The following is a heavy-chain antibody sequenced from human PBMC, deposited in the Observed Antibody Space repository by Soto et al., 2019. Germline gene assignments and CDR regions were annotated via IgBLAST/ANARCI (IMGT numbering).Heavy chain of an antibody. CDR2: INAGNGNT. CDR1: GYTFTSYA. J-gene: IGHJ3*02. D-gene: IGHD6-13*01. CDR3: ARAYRSTDAFDI. V-gene: IGHV1-3*01. Sequence: ASVKVSCKASGYTFTSYAMHWVRQAPGQRLEWMGWINAGNGNTKYSQKFQGRVTITRDTSISTAYMELSRLRSDDTAVYYCARAYRSTDAFDIWGQGTMVTVSS.